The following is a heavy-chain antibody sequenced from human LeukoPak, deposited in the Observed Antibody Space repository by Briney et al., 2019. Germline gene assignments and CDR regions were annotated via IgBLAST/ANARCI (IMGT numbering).Heavy chain of an antibody. D-gene: IGHD2-2*02. CDR3: ARDPLHCSTTSCFTDV. V-gene: IGHV1-69*04. Sequence: SVKVSCKASGGAFNVFTFSWVRQAPGQGLEWMGRIIPLLDIVNYAQKFQGRVTITADMSTSTVYMELNSLRSEDTAVYYCARDPLHCSTTSCFTDVWGKGTTVTVA. J-gene: IGHJ6*03. CDR1: GGAFNVFT. CDR2: IIPLLDIV.